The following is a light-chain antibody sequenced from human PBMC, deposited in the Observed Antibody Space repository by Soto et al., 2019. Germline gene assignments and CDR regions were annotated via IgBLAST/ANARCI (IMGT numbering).Light chain of an antibody. J-gene: IGKJ1*01. CDR3: QHYNSYSEA. V-gene: IGKV1-5*03. CDR2: KAS. CDR1: QTISSW. Sequence: ASVGDIVTSTCLASQTISSWLAWYQQKPGKAPKLLIYKASTLKSGVPSRFSGSGSGTEFTLTISSLQPDDFATYYCQHYNSYSEAFGQGTKVDIK.